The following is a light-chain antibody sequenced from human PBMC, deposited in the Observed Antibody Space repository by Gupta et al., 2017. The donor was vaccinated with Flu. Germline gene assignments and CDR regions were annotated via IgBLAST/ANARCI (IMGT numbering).Light chain of an antibody. CDR3: GTWDNSLNFARV. Sequence: QSVLTQPPSVSAAPGQKVTISCSGSTSNIGANYVSCYQQLPGTAPRLLIFENNKRLSGIPDRFSGSKSGTSATLGITELQTGDEADYYCGTWDNSLNFARVFGGGTRLTVL. CDR2: ENN. V-gene: IGLV1-51*02. CDR1: TSNIGANY. J-gene: IGLJ3*02.